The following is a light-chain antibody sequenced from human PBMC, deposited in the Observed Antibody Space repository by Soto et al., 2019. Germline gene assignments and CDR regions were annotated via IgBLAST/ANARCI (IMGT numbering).Light chain of an antibody. CDR2: DAS. V-gene: IGKV3-11*01. CDR3: QQRSNWRT. Sequence: EIVLTQSPATLSLSPGERATLSCRASQSVSSYLAWYQQKPGQAPRLLIYDASNRATGIPARFSGSGSGTDFTPTISSLEPEDFAVYYCQQRSNWRTFGQGTKVEIQ. J-gene: IGKJ1*01. CDR1: QSVSSY.